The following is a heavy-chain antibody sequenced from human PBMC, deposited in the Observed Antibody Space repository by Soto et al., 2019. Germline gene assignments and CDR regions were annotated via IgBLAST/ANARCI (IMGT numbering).Heavy chain of an antibody. CDR2: IYYSGST. Sequence: SETLSLTCTVSGGSISGYYWSWIRQPPGKGLEWIGNIYYSGSTNYNPSLKSRVTISVDTSKNQFSLKLSSVTAADTAVYYCARHPYSSGWLWGQGTLVTVSS. CDR3: ARHPYSSGWL. D-gene: IGHD6-19*01. V-gene: IGHV4-59*08. CDR1: GGSISGYY. J-gene: IGHJ4*02.